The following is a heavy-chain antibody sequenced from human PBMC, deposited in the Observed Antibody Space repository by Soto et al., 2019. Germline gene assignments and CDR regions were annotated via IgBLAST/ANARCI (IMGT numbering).Heavy chain of an antibody. J-gene: IGHJ4*02. V-gene: IGHV3-30*18. CDR2: ISYDGSNK. Sequence: QVQLVESGGGVVQPGRSLRLSCAASGFTFSSYGMHWVRQAPGKGLEWVAVISYDGSNKYYADSVKGRFTISRDNSKNTLYLQMNSLRAEDTAVYYCAKLLGYSYGIDYWGQGTLVPVSS. D-gene: IGHD5-18*01. CDR3: AKLLGYSYGIDY. CDR1: GFTFSSYG.